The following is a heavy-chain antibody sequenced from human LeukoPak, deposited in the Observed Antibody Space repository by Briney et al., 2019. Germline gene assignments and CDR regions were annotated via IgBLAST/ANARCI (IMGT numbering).Heavy chain of an antibody. J-gene: IGHJ4*02. D-gene: IGHD2-8*02. CDR2: ISSTGGTA. CDR3: ATYRQVLLPFES. V-gene: IGHV3-23*01. Sequence: GGSLRLSCAASGFTFSNYWMHWVRQAPGKGLEWVSAISSTGGTAYYADSVKGRFTISRDDSKNTLYLQMNSLRAEDTAIYYCATYRQVLLPFESWGQGTLVTVSS. CDR1: GFTFSNYW.